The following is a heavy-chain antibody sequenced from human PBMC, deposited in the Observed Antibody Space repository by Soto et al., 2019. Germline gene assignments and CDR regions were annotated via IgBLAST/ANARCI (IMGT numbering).Heavy chain of an antibody. V-gene: IGHV3-11*01. CDR1: GFTFSDYY. Sequence: SLRLSCAASGFTFSDYYMSWIRQAPGKGLEWVSYISSSGSTIYYADSVKGRFTISRDNAKNSLYLQMNSLRAEDTAVYYCARAPSPFRMITFGGPPSWFDPWGQGTLVTVSS. D-gene: IGHD3-16*01. J-gene: IGHJ5*02. CDR3: ARAPSPFRMITFGGPPSWFDP. CDR2: ISSSGSTI.